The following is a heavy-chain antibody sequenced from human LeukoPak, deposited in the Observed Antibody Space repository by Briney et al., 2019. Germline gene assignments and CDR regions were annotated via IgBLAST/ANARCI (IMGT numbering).Heavy chain of an antibody. CDR1: GGSISTYY. CDR2: IYHSGST. V-gene: IGHV4-59*01. CDR3: ARGGAARLHFQN. Sequence: SETLSLTCTVSGGSISTYYWNWIRQPPGKGLEWIGYIYHSGSTNYNPSLQSRVTISVDTSKNQFSLNLNSVTAADTAVYYCARGGAARLHFQNWGQGTLVIVSS. J-gene: IGHJ1*01. D-gene: IGHD6-6*01.